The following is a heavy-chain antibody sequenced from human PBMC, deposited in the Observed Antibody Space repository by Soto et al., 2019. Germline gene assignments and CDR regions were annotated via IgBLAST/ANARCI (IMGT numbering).Heavy chain of an antibody. CDR1: GGTFSSYA. Sequence: QVQLVQSGAEVKKPGSSVKVSCKASGGTFSSYAISWVRQAPGQGLEWMGGIIPIFGTANYAQKFQGRVTITADETTSTGYLELRSLRSEDTAVYYCARDGGVYDYSPFDYWGQGTLVTVSS. CDR2: IIPIFGTA. CDR3: ARDGGVYDYSPFDY. J-gene: IGHJ4*02. D-gene: IGHD4-4*01. V-gene: IGHV1-69*12.